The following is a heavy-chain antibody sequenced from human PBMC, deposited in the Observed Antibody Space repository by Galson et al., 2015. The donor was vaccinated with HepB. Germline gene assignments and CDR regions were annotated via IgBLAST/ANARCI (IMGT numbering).Heavy chain of an antibody. J-gene: IGHJ4*01. D-gene: IGHD6-19*01. Sequence: SVKVSCKASEYTFTAYYIHWVRQAPGQGLEWMGWINPNTGGTKYGQKFQGWVTMTRDTSSSTAYLELSRLTSDDTAVYYCAREGTTVAGEGEYYFDHWGHGTLVTVAS. CDR2: INPNTGGT. V-gene: IGHV1-2*04. CDR3: AREGTTVAGEGEYYFDH. CDR1: EYTFTAYY.